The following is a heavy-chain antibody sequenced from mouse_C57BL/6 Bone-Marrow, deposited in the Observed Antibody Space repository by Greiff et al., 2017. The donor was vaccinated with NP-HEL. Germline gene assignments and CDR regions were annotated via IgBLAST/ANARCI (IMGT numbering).Heavy chain of an antibody. D-gene: IGHD2-2*01. Sequence: VQLQQSGPELVKPGASVKISCKASGYAFSSSWMNWVKQRPGKGLEWIGRIYPGDGDTNYNGKFKGKATLTADKSSSTAYMQLSSLTSEDSAVYFCARRGIYYGYDWFAYWGQGTLVTVSA. CDR1: GYAFSSSW. V-gene: IGHV1-82*01. CDR3: ARRGIYYGYDWFAY. J-gene: IGHJ3*01. CDR2: IYPGDGDT.